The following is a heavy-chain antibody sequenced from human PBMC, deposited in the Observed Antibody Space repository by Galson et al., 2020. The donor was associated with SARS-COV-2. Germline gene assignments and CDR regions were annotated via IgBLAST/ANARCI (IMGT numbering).Heavy chain of an antibody. J-gene: IGHJ4*02. Sequence: ASVKVSCKASGYMYSTYGISWVRQAPGQGLAWMGWISAYNGNTNYAQKLQGRVSMTTDTSTNTAYMELRSLRSGDTAVYYCARVSIVVAVAVTFDYWGQGTLVTVSS. V-gene: IGHV1-18*04. D-gene: IGHD2-15*01. CDR2: ISAYNGNT. CDR3: ARVSIVVAVAVTFDY. CDR1: GYMYSTYG.